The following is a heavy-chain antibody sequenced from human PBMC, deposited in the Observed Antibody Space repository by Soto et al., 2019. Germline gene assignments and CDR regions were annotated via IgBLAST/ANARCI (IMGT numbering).Heavy chain of an antibody. J-gene: IGHJ5*02. CDR3: ARDFSLYSSSWPRNNWFDP. Sequence: GGSLRLSCAASGFTFSDYYMSWIRQAPGKGLEWVSYISSSGSTIYYADSVKGRFTISRDNAKNSLYLQMNSLRAEDTAVYYCARDFSLYSSSWPRNNWFDPWGQGTLVTVSS. V-gene: IGHV3-11*01. CDR1: GFTFSDYY. D-gene: IGHD6-13*01. CDR2: ISSSGSTI.